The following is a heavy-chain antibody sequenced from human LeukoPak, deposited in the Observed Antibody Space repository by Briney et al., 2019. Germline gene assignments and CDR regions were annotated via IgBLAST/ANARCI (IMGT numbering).Heavy chain of an antibody. CDR2: ISSDSSII. Sequence: PGGSLRLSCAASGFTFSSYSMNWVRQAPGKGLEWVSYISSDSSIIYYADSVKGRFTISRDNSKNTLYLQMNSLRAEDTAVYYCASGEQLGPDYWGQGTLVTVSS. D-gene: IGHD6-13*01. CDR3: ASGEQLGPDY. CDR1: GFTFSSYS. J-gene: IGHJ4*02. V-gene: IGHV3-48*01.